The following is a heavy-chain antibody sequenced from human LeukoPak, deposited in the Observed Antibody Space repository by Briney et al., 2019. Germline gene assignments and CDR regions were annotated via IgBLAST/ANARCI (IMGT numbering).Heavy chain of an antibody. D-gene: IGHD6-13*01. Sequence: ASVKVSCKASGYTFTGYYMHWVRQAPGQGLEWMGWINPNSGGTNYAQKFQGRVTMTRDTSISTAYMELSRLRSDDTAVYYCARTLAGISQGAFDYWGQGTLVTVSS. CDR2: INPNSGGT. V-gene: IGHV1-2*02. J-gene: IGHJ4*02. CDR1: GYTFTGYY. CDR3: ARTLAGISQGAFDY.